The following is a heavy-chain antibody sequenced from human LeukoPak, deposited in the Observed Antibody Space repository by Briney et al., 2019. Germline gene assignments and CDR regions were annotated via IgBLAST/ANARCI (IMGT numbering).Heavy chain of an antibody. D-gene: IGHD3-9*01. CDR3: ARLPYYDILTGSPTGPLDV. J-gene: IGHJ6*02. V-gene: IGHV4-4*07. CDR2: IYTSGST. CDR1: GGSISSYY. Sequence: SETLSLTCTVSGGSISSYYWSWIRQPAGKGLEWIGRIYTSGSTNYNPSLKSRVTISVDTSKNQFSLKLSSVTAADTAVYYCARLPYYDILTGSPTGPLDVWGQGTTVTVSS.